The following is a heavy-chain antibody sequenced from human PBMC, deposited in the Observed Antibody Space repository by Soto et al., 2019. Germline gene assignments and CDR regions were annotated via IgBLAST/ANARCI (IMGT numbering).Heavy chain of an antibody. Sequence: VQLLESGGGLVQPGGSLRLSCAASGFTFTSYAMTWVRQAPGKGLEWVSSITGNGIGTYYADSVKGRFTISRDDSKNTLFLQLSSLGAADTAIYYCARLAYCSTMSCPNFDFWGQGTLVTVSS. V-gene: IGHV3-23*01. CDR1: GFTFTSYA. CDR2: ITGNGIGT. J-gene: IGHJ4*02. D-gene: IGHD2-2*01. CDR3: ARLAYCSTMSCPNFDF.